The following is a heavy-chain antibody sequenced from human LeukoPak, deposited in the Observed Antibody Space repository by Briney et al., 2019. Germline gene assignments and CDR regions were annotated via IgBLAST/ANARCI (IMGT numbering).Heavy chain of an antibody. CDR1: GFTFSNYA. Sequence: PGGSLRLSCAASGFTFSNYAMHWVRQAPGKGLEWVAVRSYDGSNKYYADSVKGRFTISRDNAKNSLYLQMNSLRAEDTAVYYCASRSSVAGTGPGWGQGILVTVSS. CDR2: RSYDGSNK. J-gene: IGHJ4*02. V-gene: IGHV3-30-3*01. CDR3: ASRSSVAGTGPG. D-gene: IGHD6-13*01.